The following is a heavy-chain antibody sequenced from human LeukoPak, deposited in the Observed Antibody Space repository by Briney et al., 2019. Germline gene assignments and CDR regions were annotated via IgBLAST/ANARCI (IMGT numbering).Heavy chain of an antibody. CDR3: ATEYGDYLDNWFDP. Sequence: GGSLRLSCAASGLTFSSYWMSWVRQAPGKGLEWVANIKQDGSEKYYVDSVKGRFTISRDNARNSLYLQMNSLRAEDTAVYFCATEYGDYLDNWFDPWGQGTLVTVSS. CDR1: GLTFSSYW. V-gene: IGHV3-7*03. J-gene: IGHJ5*02. CDR2: IKQDGSEK. D-gene: IGHD4-17*01.